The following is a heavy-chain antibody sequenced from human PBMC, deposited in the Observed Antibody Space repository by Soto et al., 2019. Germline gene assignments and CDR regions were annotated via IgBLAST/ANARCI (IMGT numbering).Heavy chain of an antibody. CDR1: GFTFSDYY. V-gene: IGHV3-11*01. Sequence: PGGALRLSCAASGFTFSDYYMNWIRQAPGKGLERLSYISDSGSGIFSADSVKGRFTISRDSARKSLYLHMNSLRVEDTAVYYWARDTACISSGFCYTWGQESLGTVAS. CDR2: ISDSGSGI. J-gene: IGHJ5*02. D-gene: IGHD3-3*02. CDR3: ARDTACISSGFCYT.